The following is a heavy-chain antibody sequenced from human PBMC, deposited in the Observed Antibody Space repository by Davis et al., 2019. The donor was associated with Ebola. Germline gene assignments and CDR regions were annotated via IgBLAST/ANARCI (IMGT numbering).Heavy chain of an antibody. Sequence: AASVKVSCKASGYTFTSYGISWVRQAPGQGLEWMGWISAYNGNTNYAQKFQGRVTMTRDTSISTAYMELSRLRSDDTAVYYCARDSIQAAAGPEIDYWGQGTLVTVSS. D-gene: IGHD6-13*01. CDR2: ISAYNGNT. J-gene: IGHJ4*02. V-gene: IGHV1-18*01. CDR3: ARDSIQAAAGPEIDY. CDR1: GYTFTSYG.